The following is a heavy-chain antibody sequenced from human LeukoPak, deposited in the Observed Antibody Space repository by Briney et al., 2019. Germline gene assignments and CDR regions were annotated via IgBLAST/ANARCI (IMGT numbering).Heavy chain of an antibody. V-gene: IGHV3-64D*09. CDR3: VKSGADYGDYFGFFDY. CDR2: ISNNGDST. Sequence: GGSLRLSCAASGFTFSSYAMHWVRQAPGKGLEFVSGISNNGDSTYYGDSVKGRFTISRDNSKNRLYLQMISLRAEDTAMYYCVKSGADYGDYFGFFDYWGQGTLVTVSS. J-gene: IGHJ4*02. CDR1: GFTFSSYA. D-gene: IGHD4-17*01.